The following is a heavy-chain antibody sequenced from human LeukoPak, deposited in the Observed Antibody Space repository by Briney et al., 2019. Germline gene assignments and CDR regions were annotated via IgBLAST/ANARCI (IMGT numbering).Heavy chain of an antibody. J-gene: IGHJ6*02. Sequence: PGGSLRLSCAASGFSLSNYWMSWVRQAPGKGLEWVANINQDGSDKYYVDSVMGRFTISKDNAKNSVYLQMNSLRPEDTAIYYCAWYGVTHGLDVWGQGTKVTVSS. CDR2: INQDGSDK. CDR1: GFSLSNYW. D-gene: IGHD3-10*01. V-gene: IGHV3-7*01. CDR3: AWYGVTHGLDV.